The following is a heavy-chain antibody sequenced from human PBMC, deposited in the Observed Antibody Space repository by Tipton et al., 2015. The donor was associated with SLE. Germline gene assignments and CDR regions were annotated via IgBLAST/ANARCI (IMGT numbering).Heavy chain of an antibody. D-gene: IGHD6-6*01. CDR2: ISWNSGSI. CDR3: AKDETSSYAFDI. Sequence: SLRLSCAASGFTFADYAMHWVRQAPGKGLEWVSGISWNSGSIGYADSVKGRFTISRDNAKNSLYLQMNSLRAEDTALYYCAKDETSSYAFDIWGQGTMVTVSS. J-gene: IGHJ3*02. V-gene: IGHV3-9*01. CDR1: GFTFADYA.